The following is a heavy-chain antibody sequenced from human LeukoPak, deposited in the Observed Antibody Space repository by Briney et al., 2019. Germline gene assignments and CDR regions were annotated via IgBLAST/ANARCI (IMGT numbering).Heavy chain of an antibody. J-gene: IGHJ4*02. CDR1: GITFSNSW. D-gene: IGHD3-10*01. CDR3: ARGGGSGSYYKRELDY. Sequence: GGSLILFCAASGITFSNSWMCWVRQAPGKGLEWVANIKEDGSEKYYVNSVKGRFTISRDNAKNSLYLQMNSLRAEDTAVYYCARGGGSGSYYKRELDYWGQGTLVTVSS. CDR2: IKEDGSEK. V-gene: IGHV3-7*01.